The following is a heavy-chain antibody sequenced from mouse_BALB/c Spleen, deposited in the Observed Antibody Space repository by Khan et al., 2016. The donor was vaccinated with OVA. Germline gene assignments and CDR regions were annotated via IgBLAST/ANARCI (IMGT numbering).Heavy chain of an antibody. V-gene: IGHV2-2*02. D-gene: IGHD2-4*01. CDR1: GFSLTSYG. J-gene: IGHJ3*01. CDR3: ARNYDYDEGLAY. Sequence: QVQLKESGPSLVQPSQSLSITCTVSGFSLTSYGVHWVRQSPGKGLEWLGVIWSGGSTDYNAAFISRLSISKDNSKSQVFFKMNSLQANDSAIYYCARNYDYDEGLAYWGQGTLVTVSA. CDR2: IWSGGST.